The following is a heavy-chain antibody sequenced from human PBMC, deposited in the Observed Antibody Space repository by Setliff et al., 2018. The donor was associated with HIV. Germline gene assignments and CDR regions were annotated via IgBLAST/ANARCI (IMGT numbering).Heavy chain of an antibody. CDR2: IYYTGSA. CDR3: AGDKVGTKILGLFDGFDI. CDR1: GGSLTNHY. V-gene: IGHV4-59*11. D-gene: IGHD3-3*01. Sequence: KPSETLSLTCTVSGGSLTNHYWSWIRQSPGKGLEWFGYIYYTGSASYNPSLKSRVTISVDTSKNQFSLDLTSVTAAATATYYCAGDKVGTKILGLFDGFDILGPGAMVTVSS. J-gene: IGHJ3*02.